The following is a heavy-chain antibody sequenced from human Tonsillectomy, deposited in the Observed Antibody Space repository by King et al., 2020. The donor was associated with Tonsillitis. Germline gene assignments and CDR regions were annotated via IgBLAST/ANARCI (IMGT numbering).Heavy chain of an antibody. CDR2: ISGSGSST. Sequence: VQLVESGGNLVQPGGSLRLSCAASGFTFSSYAMTWVRQAPGRGLEWVSGISGSGSSTYYADSVRGRFTISRDNSKNTLYLQMNSLRAEDTAVFYCSKVTLTDISDVWTGYHMDVWGKGTTVTVSS. J-gene: IGHJ6*03. V-gene: IGHV3-23*04. CDR1: GFTFSSYA. D-gene: IGHD3/OR15-3a*01. CDR3: SKVTLTDISDVWTGYHMDV.